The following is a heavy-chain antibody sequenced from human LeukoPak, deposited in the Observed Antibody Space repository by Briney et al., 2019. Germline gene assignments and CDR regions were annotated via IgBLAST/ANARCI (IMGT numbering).Heavy chain of an antibody. CDR3: AKHLWRDLLWFGEGYYFGY. CDR2: ISSSSSYI. Sequence: PGGSLRLSCAASGFTFSSYSMNWVRQAPGKGLEWVSSISSSSSYIYYADSVKGRFTISRDNAKNSLYLQMNSLRVEDTAVYYCAKHLWRDLLWFGEGYYFGYWGQGTLVTVSS. V-gene: IGHV3-21*04. CDR1: GFTFSSYS. J-gene: IGHJ4*02. D-gene: IGHD3-10*01.